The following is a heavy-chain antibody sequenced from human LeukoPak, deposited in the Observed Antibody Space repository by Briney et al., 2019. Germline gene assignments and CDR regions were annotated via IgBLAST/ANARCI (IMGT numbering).Heavy chain of an antibody. D-gene: IGHD3-9*01. J-gene: IGHJ4*02. CDR3: ARAGYYDVFTGYFD. CDR2: ISSDGDTI. CDR1: GFSFSDYY. Sequence: GQSLTLSCAASGFSFSDYYKIWVRQSPGRGLGWVSIISSDGDTIYYSDSVRRRFSVSRENARKTLFSQMKSSRPEAATVFYCARAGYYDVFTGYFDWGPGTQVAVSS. V-gene: IGHV3-11*01.